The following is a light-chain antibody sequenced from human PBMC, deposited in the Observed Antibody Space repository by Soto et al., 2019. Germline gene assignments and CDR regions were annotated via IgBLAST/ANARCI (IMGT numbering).Light chain of an antibody. Sequence: EIVLTQSPGTLSLSPGERATLSCRASQSVSSNYLAWYQQKPGQAPRLLIYGASSRSTGIPDRFSGSGSGTDFPLTTTGLEPEVFAVYYWHQYETSPAHGFGRGTKREVK. V-gene: IGKV3-20*01. CDR3: HQYETSPAHG. CDR1: QSVSSNY. J-gene: IGKJ2*03. CDR2: GAS.